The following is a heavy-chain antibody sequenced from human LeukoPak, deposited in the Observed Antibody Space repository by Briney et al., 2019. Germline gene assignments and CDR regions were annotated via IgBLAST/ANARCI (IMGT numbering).Heavy chain of an antibody. J-gene: IGHJ4*02. CDR2: ISSDGGRT. V-gene: IGHV3-64D*09. CDR3: VKYSSGNYFYFDY. CDR1: GFTFSSFA. D-gene: IGHD1-26*01. Sequence: GGSLRLSCSASGFTFSSFAMFWVRQAPGKGLEYVSGISSDGGRTNYADSVKAIFTISRDNSKVTLYLQKTSLRPEDTASYYCVKYSSGNYFYFDYWGQGTLVTVSS.